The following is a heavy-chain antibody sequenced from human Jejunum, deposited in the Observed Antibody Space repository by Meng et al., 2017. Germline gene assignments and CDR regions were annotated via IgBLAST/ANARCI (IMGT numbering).Heavy chain of an antibody. V-gene: IGHV3-33*01. J-gene: IGHJ4*02. CDR1: GFNFTNYG. CDR3: LRGRDY. D-gene: IGHD3-10*01. Sequence: HVVESGGCVVQPGNALRLSCAACGFNFTNYGMHWVRQAPGKGLEWVAVIWHDRSKVFYADSVRGRFTISRDNSHNTVDLQMNSVRVDDTAVYFCLRGRDYWGQGTLVTVSS. CDR2: IWHDRSKV.